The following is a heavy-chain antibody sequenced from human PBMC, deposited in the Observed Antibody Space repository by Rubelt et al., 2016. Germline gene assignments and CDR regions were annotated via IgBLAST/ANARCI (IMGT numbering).Heavy chain of an antibody. Sequence: VQLQESGPGLVKPSETLSLTCTVSGGSISSYYWSWIRQPPGKGLEWIGYIYYSGSTEYNPSLKSRVTISVDTSKNQFPLKPSAVTAAETAVYYCARQMGTTFRSFHYSYGLDVWGQGTTVTVSS. J-gene: IGHJ6*02. D-gene: IGHD1-1*01. V-gene: IGHV4-59*08. CDR1: GGSISSYY. CDR3: ARQMGTTFRSFHYSYGLDV. CDR2: IYYSGST.